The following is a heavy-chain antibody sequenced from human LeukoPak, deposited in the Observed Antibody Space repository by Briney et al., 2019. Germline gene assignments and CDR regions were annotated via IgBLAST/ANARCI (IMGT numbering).Heavy chain of an antibody. V-gene: IGHV6-1*01. Sequence: SQTLSLTCAISGDSVSSNSGAWNWIRQSLSRGLEWLGRTYYRSKWYNDYAESVKSRISIKPDTSRNQFSLQLNSVTPEDTAVYYCVRDQAGLDYWGQGTLVTVSS. CDR2: TYYRSKWYN. CDR3: VRDQAGLDY. CDR1: GDSVSSNSGA. D-gene: IGHD6-13*01. J-gene: IGHJ4*02.